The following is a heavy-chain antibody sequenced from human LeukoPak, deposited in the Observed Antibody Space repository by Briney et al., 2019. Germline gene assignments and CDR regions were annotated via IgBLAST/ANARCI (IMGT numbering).Heavy chain of an antibody. J-gene: IGHJ6*04. D-gene: IGHD2-2*01. CDR2: IYYSGST. CDR1: GGSISSGGYY. Sequence: SQTLSLTCTVSGGSISSGGYYWSWIRQHPGKGLEWIGYIYYSGSTYYNPSLKSRVTISVDTSKNQFSLKLSSVTAADTAVYYCARDRGCSSTSCRHYYYDMDVWGKGTTVTVSS. CDR3: ARDRGCSSTSCRHYYYDMDV. V-gene: IGHV4-31*03.